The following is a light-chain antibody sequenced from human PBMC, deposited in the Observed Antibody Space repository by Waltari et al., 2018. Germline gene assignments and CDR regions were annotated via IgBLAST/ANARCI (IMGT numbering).Light chain of an antibody. CDR1: QRLLHSHGYYY. CDR2: FGS. Sequence: DIMMTPPPLHPPVTPGGPAHTPCRSSQRLLHSHGYYYWDWYLQKPGQSPQLLIYFGSNRASGVADRFSGSASGTDFTLKVSRVEAEDVGVYFCMQGLQTPFTFGQGTKLEI. J-gene: IGKJ2*01. V-gene: IGKV2-28*01. CDR3: MQGLQTPFT.